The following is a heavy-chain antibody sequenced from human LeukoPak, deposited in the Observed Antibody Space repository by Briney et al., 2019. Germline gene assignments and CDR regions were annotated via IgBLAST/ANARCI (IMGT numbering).Heavy chain of an antibody. CDR3: ARRTVVARVWSDY. Sequence: PSETLSLTCTVSGYSISSDYYWGWIRQPPGKGLEWIASVSHSGSTYYNPSLKSRVTISVDTSKNQFSLKLSSVTAADTAVYYCARRTVVARVWSDYWGQGTLVTVSS. D-gene: IGHD5-12*01. CDR1: GYSISSDYY. CDR2: VSHSGST. V-gene: IGHV4-38-2*02. J-gene: IGHJ4*02.